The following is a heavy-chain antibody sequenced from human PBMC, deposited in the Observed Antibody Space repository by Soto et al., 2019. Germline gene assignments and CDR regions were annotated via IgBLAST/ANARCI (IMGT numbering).Heavy chain of an antibody. J-gene: IGHJ5*02. CDR1: GYSISSGYY. V-gene: IGHV4-38-2*01. CDR2: IYHSGST. CDR3: ARLRAAAGSFDP. Sequence: SETLSLTCAVSGYSISSGYYWGWIRQPPGKGLEWIGSIYHSGSTYYNPSLKSRVTISVDTSKNQFSLKLSSVTAADTAVYYCARLRAAAGSFDPWGQGTLVTVSS. D-gene: IGHD6-13*01.